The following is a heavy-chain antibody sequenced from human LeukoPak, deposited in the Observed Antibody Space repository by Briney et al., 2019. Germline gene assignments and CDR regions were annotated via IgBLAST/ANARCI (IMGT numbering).Heavy chain of an antibody. CDR1: GFTFSDYY. CDR3: ARDRGSGGSCNGCGWFDP. J-gene: IGHJ5*02. D-gene: IGHD2-15*01. V-gene: IGHV3-11*04. Sequence: GGSLRLSCAASGFTFSDYYVSWIRQAPGKGLEWVSYISSSGSTIYYADSVKGRFTISRDNAKNSLYLQMNSLRAEDTAVYYCARDRGSGGSCNGCGWFDPWGQGTLVTVSS. CDR2: ISSSGSTI.